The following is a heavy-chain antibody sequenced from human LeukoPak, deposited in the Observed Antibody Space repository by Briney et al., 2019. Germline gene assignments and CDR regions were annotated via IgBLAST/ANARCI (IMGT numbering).Heavy chain of an antibody. CDR2: IYYSGST. V-gene: IGHV4-30-4*08. CDR1: GGSIISSAYY. Sequence: SETLSLTCTDSGGSIISSAYYWSWIRQPPGKGLEWIGYIYYSGSTYYNPSLKSRVTISLDTSKNQFSLKLSSVTAADTAVYYCVRTEVSSGSEDYWGQGTLVTVSS. D-gene: IGHD6-19*01. J-gene: IGHJ4*02. CDR3: VRTEVSSGSEDY.